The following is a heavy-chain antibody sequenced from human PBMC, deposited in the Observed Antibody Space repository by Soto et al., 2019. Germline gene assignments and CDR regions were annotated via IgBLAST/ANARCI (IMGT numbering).Heavy chain of an antibody. V-gene: IGHV4-59*01. CDR1: GGSISRDD. J-gene: IGHJ6*02. Sequence: PSDTLXLTCTVSGGSISRDDWSWIRQPPGKGLEWIGYMYNTGSTVYNPPFKSRVTISVDTSKNQFSLKLNSVTAADTAVYYCARDLWGYCGTDCYPLDVWGQGTTVTVSS. CDR3: ARDLWGYCGTDCYPLDV. D-gene: IGHD2-21*02. CDR2: MYNTGST.